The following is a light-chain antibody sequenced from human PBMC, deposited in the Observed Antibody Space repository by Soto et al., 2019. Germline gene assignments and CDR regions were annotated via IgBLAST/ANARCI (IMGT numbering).Light chain of an antibody. J-gene: IGKJ4*01. CDR2: DVS. Sequence: DIQMTQSPSSLSASLGDSVTITCQASHDISNYLNWYQHKPGKAPKLLIYDVSNLEAGVPSRFSGSGSGTDFVFTISNLQPEDIATCYCQQYDNLLLTFGGGTKVEIK. V-gene: IGKV1-33*01. CDR1: HDISNY. CDR3: QQYDNLLLT.